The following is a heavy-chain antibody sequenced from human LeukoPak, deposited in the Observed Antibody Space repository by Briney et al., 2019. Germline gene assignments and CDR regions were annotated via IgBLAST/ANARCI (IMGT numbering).Heavy chain of an antibody. V-gene: IGHV3-23*01. CDR1: GFTFSNYA. CDR3: AKDLGRYRNNFFDY. Sequence: GSLRLSCAASGFTFSNYAMSWVRQAPDKGLEWVSTISGSGGGTYYADSVKGRFTISRDDSKNTLYLQMNSLRADDTAVYYCAKDLGRYRNNFFDYWGQGNLVTVSS. D-gene: IGHD1-26*01. CDR2: ISGSGGGT. J-gene: IGHJ4*02.